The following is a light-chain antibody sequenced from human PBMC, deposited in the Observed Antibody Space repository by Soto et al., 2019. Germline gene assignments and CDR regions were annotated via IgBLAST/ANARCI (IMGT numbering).Light chain of an antibody. V-gene: IGKV4-1*01. CDR2: WAS. J-gene: IGKJ1*01. Sequence: DIVMTQSPDSLAVSLGERATINCKSRQSVLYSSNNKNYLAWYQQRPGQPPKLLIHWASTRESGVPDRFSGSGSGTDFTLTISSLQAEDVAVYYCHQYYSTPPAFGQGTKVEIK. CDR3: HQYYSTPPA. CDR1: QSVLYSSNNKNY.